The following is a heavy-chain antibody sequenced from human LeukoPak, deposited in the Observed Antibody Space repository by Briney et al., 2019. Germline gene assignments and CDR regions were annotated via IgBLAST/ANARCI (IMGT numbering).Heavy chain of an antibody. V-gene: IGHV3-33*01. Sequence: GGSLRLSCAASGFTFSNYGMHWVRQAPGKGREWVAVIWYDGSNKYYADSVKGRFTISRDNSKNTLYLQMNSLRAEDTAVYYCARDFSGSMDFDIWGQGTMVTVSS. J-gene: IGHJ3*02. CDR2: IWYDGSNK. CDR1: GFTFSNYG. D-gene: IGHD2-2*01. CDR3: ARDFSGSMDFDI.